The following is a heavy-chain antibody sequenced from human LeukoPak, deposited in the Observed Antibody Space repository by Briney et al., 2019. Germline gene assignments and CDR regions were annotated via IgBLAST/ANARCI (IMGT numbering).Heavy chain of an antibody. D-gene: IGHD2-15*01. CDR2: IYYSGST. Sequence: SETLSLTCTVSGGSISSYYWGWIRQPPGKGLEWIGSIYYSGSTYYNPSLKSRVTISVDTSKNQFSLKLSSVTAADTAVYYCARRVAGYLLDYWGQGTLVTVSS. J-gene: IGHJ4*02. V-gene: IGHV4-39*07. CDR1: GGSISSYY. CDR3: ARRVAGYLLDY.